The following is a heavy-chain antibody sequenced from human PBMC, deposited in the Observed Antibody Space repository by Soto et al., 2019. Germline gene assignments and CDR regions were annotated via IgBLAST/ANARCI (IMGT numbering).Heavy chain of an antibody. CDR1: GFTCSSYA. J-gene: IGHJ5*02. CDR2: ISGSADST. D-gene: IGHD3-22*01. Sequence: PGGSLRLSCAASGFTCSSYAMSWVRQAPGKGLEWVSTISGSADSTYYADSVKGRFTISRDNSKNTLYLQMSSLRADDTAVYSCAGQIFDSGPSGQGTLVAVSS. CDR3: AGQIFDSGP. V-gene: IGHV3-23*01.